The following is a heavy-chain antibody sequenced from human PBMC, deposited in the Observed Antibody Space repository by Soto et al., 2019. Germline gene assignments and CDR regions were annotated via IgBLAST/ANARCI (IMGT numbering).Heavy chain of an antibody. D-gene: IGHD4-17*01. CDR3: ATHDYGDQPGT. J-gene: IGHJ5*02. Sequence: GGSLRLSCAASGFIFSSYWMSWVRQAPGKGLEWVANIKQDGSEKYYVDSVKGRFTISRDNAKNSLYLEMNSLRAEDTAIYYCATHDYGDQPGTWGQGTLVTVSS. CDR1: GFIFSSYW. V-gene: IGHV3-7*05. CDR2: IKQDGSEK.